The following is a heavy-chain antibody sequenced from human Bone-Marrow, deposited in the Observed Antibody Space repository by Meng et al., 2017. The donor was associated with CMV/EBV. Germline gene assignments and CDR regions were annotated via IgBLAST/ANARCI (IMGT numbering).Heavy chain of an antibody. D-gene: IGHD4-17*01. CDR1: GGSINNHY. V-gene: IGHV4-59*11. CDR2: IYGSGTTA. CDR3: ARAGDDFGVIAADV. Sequence: SETLSLTCTVSGGSINNHYWTWIRQSPGKGLEWIGYIYGSGTTAAYNSSLKSRVAISGDTSKTQISPTLNFVTAADTAVYYCARAGDDFGVIAADVWGQGTLVTVSS. J-gene: IGHJ4*02.